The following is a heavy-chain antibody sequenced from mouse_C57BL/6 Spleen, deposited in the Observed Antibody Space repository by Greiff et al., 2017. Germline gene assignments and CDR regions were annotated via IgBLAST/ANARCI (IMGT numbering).Heavy chain of an antibody. CDR1: GYAFSSYW. V-gene: IGHV1-80*01. Sequence: QVQLQQSGAELVKPGASVKISCKASGYAFSSYWLNWVKQRPGKGLEWIGQIYPGDGDTNYNGKFKGKATLTADKSSSPAYMQRSSLTSEDSAVYFCARSEEGDSSVPYDYWGQGTTLSVAS. J-gene: IGHJ2*01. CDR2: IYPGDGDT. CDR3: ARSEEGDSSVPYDY. D-gene: IGHD3-2*02.